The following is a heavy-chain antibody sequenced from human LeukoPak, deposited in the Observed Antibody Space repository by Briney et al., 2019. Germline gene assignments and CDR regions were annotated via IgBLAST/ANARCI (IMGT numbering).Heavy chain of an antibody. D-gene: IGHD6-19*01. Sequence: SETLSLTCTVSGGSISSYYWSWIRKPPGKGLEWIGYIYYSGSTNYNPSLKSRVTISVDTSKNQFSLKLSSVTAADTAVYYCARLIAVAGTSNTFDYWGQGTLVTVSS. CDR1: GGSISSYY. CDR3: ARLIAVAGTSNTFDY. V-gene: IGHV4-59*08. J-gene: IGHJ4*02. CDR2: IYYSGST.